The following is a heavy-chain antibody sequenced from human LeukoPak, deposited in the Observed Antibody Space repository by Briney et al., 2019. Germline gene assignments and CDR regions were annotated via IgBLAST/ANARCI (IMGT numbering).Heavy chain of an antibody. CDR3: ARRMGGDYGHWFDP. Sequence: SETLSLTCTVSGGSISGYYWSWIRQPPGKGLEWIGYIYYSGSTNYNPSLKSRVTISVDTSKNQFSLKLSSATAADTAVYYCARRMGGDYGHWFDPWGQGTLVTVSS. J-gene: IGHJ5*02. V-gene: IGHV4-59*08. CDR1: GGSISGYY. D-gene: IGHD4-17*01. CDR2: IYYSGST.